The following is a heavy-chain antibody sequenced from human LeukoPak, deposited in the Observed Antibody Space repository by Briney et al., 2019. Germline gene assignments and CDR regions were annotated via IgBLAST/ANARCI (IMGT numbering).Heavy chain of an antibody. D-gene: IGHD3-22*01. V-gene: IGHV4-34*01. Sequence: SETLSLTCTVYGGSFSGYFWSWIRQPPGKGLEWIGEINHSGSTNYNPSLKSRVTISVDTSRNQFSLKLSSVTAADTAVYYCARGGAISMIVNYWGQGTLVTVSS. J-gene: IGHJ4*02. CDR2: INHSGST. CDR3: ARGGAISMIVNY. CDR1: GGSFSGYF.